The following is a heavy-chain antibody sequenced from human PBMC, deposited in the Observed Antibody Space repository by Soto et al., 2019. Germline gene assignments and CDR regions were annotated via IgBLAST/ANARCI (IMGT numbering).Heavy chain of an antibody. J-gene: IGHJ5*02. D-gene: IGHD3-16*02. V-gene: IGHV4-39*01. CDR3: AGRNSLASVSLNFRELSNYKWIDP. CDR1: GDSITNSNYY. Sequence: QLQLQESGPGLVKPSETLSLTCTVSGDSITNSNYYWGWFRQPPGKGLEWIASIYYIGSTYYNPSLKSRVTISVDTSNNQFSLNLNSVTASDTAVYYCAGRNSLASVSLNFRELSNYKWIDPWGPRTLVTVSS. CDR2: IYYIGST.